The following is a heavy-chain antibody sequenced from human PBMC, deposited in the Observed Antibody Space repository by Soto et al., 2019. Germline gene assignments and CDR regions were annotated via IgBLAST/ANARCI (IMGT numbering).Heavy chain of an antibody. J-gene: IGHJ6*02. V-gene: IGHV3-74*01. CDR3: TREWSDFWSGSYGLDV. Sequence: PGGSLRLSCAASGFTLGSYWMHWVRQLPGKGLVWVSRINHDGSSTIYADSVKGRFTISRDNGKNTLYLQMTSLRVEDTALYYCTREWSDFWSGSYGLDVWGQGTTVTVSS. D-gene: IGHD3-3*01. CDR1: GFTLGSYW. CDR2: INHDGSST.